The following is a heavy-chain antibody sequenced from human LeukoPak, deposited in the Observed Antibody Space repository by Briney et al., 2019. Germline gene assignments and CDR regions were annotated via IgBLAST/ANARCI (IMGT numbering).Heavy chain of an antibody. J-gene: IGHJ5*02. D-gene: IGHD2-2*01. Sequence: GGSLRLSCAASGFTVSSNYMSWVRQAPGKGLEWVSAVSGSGSSTYYADSVKGRFTISRDNSKNTLYLQMNSLRAEDTAVYYCATGQGYCSSTSCYNWFDPWGQGTLVTVSS. CDR1: GFTVSSNY. V-gene: IGHV3-23*01. CDR2: VSGSGSST. CDR3: ATGQGYCSSTSCYNWFDP.